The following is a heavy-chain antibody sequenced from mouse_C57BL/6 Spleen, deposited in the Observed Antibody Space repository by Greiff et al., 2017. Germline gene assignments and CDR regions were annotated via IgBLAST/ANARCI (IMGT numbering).Heavy chain of an antibody. CDR2: IYPGSGST. Sequence: VQLQQPGAELVKPGASVKMSCKASGYTFTSYWITWVKQRPGQGLEWIGDIYPGSGSTNYNEKFKSKATLTVDTSSSTAYMQLSSLTSEDSAVYYCARRGHYYGSRGDYFDYWGQGTTLTVSS. D-gene: IGHD1-1*01. J-gene: IGHJ2*01. V-gene: IGHV1-55*01. CDR1: GYTFTSYW. CDR3: ARRGHYYGSRGDYFDY.